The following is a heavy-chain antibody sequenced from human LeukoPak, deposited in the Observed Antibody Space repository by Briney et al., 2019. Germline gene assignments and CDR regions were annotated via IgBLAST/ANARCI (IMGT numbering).Heavy chain of an antibody. D-gene: IGHD3-22*01. CDR3: GRGGYYDSSGRHYYFDY. CDR1: GGSISSSSYY. V-gene: IGHV4-39*07. CDR2: IYYSGST. Sequence: SETLSLTCTVSGGSISSSSYYWGWIRQPPGKGLEWIGSIYYSGSTYYNPSLKSRVTISVDTSKNQFSLKLSSVTAADTAVYYCGRGGYYDSSGRHYYFDYWGQGTLVTVSS. J-gene: IGHJ4*02.